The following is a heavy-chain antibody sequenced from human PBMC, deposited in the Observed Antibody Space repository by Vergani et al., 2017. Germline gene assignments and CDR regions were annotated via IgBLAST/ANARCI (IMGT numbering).Heavy chain of an antibody. CDR2: IIPIFGTA. Sequence: QVQLVQSGAEVKKPGSSVKVSCKASGGTFSSYAISWVRQAPGQGLEWMGGIIPIFGTANYAQKFQGRVTITADKSTSTAYMELSSLRSEDTAVYYCARAAKGYCSGGSCRPFDYWGQGTLVTVSS. CDR1: GGTFSSYA. CDR3: ARAAKGYCSGGSCRPFDY. J-gene: IGHJ4*02. V-gene: IGHV1-69*06. D-gene: IGHD2-15*01.